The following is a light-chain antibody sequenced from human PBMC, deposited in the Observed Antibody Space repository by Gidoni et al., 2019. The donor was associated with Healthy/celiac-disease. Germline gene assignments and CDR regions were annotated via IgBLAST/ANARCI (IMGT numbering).Light chain of an antibody. CDR2: DDS. CDR3: QVWVGSSDQLWV. CDR1: NFGSKS. V-gene: IGLV3-21*02. Sequence: SYVLTQPPSVSVAPGHTARITCGGNNFGSKSVHWYQQKPGQAPVLVVYDDSDRPSGVPERFSGSNSGNTATLTISRVEAGDEADYYCQVWVGSSDQLWVFGGGTKLTVL. J-gene: IGLJ3*02.